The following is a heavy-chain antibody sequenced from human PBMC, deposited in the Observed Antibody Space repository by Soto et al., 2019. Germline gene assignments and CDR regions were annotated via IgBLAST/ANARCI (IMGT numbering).Heavy chain of an antibody. CDR2: IYYSGST. J-gene: IGHJ4*02. CDR3: AKDTYYYSSSGYYVFDS. Sequence: PSETLSLTCTVSGGSISSSYWSWIRQPPGKGLEWIGYIYYSGSTNYNPSLKGRVTMSVDTSKDTVYLQMNSLRAEDTAVYYCAKDTYYYSSSGYYVFDSWGQGTLVTVSS. CDR1: GGSISSSY. V-gene: IGHV4-59*01. D-gene: IGHD3-22*01.